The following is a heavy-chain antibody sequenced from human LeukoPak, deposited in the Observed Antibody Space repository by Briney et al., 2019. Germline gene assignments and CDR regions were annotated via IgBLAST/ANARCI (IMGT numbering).Heavy chain of an antibody. CDR3: ARDRGRYCSGGSCYSRLAFDY. D-gene: IGHD2-15*01. CDR1: GYTFTGYY. Sequence: ASVKVSCKASGYTFTGYYMHWVRQAPGQGLEWMGWINPNSGGTNYAQKFQGRVTMTRDTSISTAYMELSRLRPDDTAVYYCARDRGRYCSGGSCYSRLAFDYWGQGTLVTVSS. V-gene: IGHV1-2*02. CDR2: INPNSGGT. J-gene: IGHJ4*02.